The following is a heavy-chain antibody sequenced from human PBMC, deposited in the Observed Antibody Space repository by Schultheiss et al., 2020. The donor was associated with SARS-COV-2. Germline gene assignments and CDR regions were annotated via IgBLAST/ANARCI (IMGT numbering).Heavy chain of an antibody. CDR3: ARAVDIVATSIPSFFDY. CDR1: GYTFTGYY. D-gene: IGHD5-12*01. J-gene: IGHJ4*02. CDR2: ISAYNGNT. V-gene: IGHV1-18*04. Sequence: ASVKVSCKASGYTFTGYYIHWVRQAPGQGLEWMGWISAYNGNTNYAQKLQGRVTMTTDTSTSTAYMELRSLRSDDTAVYFCARAVDIVATSIPSFFDYWGQGTLVTVSS.